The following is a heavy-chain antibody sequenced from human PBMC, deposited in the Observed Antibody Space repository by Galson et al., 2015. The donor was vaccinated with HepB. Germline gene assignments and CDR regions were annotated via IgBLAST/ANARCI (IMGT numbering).Heavy chain of an antibody. CDR2: INPSDGTT. V-gene: IGHV1-46*01. J-gene: IGHJ6*02. D-gene: IGHD3-9*01. Sequence: SVKVSCKASGFIFTTYYIHWMRLVPGQGLEWMGVINPSDGTTSYAPKFRGRVPMTRDTSTNTVYMEVSGLRSEDTAVYYCARQEILTGYINYLGMDVWGQGTTVTVS. CDR3: ARQEILTGYINYLGMDV. CDR1: GFIFTTYY.